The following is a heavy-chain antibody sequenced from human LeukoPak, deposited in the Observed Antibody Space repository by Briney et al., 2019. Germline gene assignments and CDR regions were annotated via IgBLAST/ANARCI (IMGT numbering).Heavy chain of an antibody. CDR3: TRPRTHTWNYKDH. J-gene: IGHJ4*02. Sequence: PGGSLRLSCAVSGLIFNVSAIHWVRQASRKGLEWVGRIRIKPNAYATAYTAAVKGRFTMSRDDSKNTAYLEMNSLKIEDTAVYYCTRPRTHTWNYKDHWGQGTLVTVSS. CDR2: IRIKPNAYAT. D-gene: IGHD1-7*01. V-gene: IGHV3-73*01. CDR1: GLIFNVSA.